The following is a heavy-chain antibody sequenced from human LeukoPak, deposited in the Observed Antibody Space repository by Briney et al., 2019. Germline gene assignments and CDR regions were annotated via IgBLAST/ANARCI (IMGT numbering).Heavy chain of an antibody. CDR3: AKDYDDAFDM. J-gene: IGHJ3*02. V-gene: IGHV3-30*18. CDR1: GFTFSSYD. D-gene: IGHD5-12*01. CDR2: ISYDGRNK. Sequence: PGGSLILSCAASGFTFSSYDMHSVRQAPGKGLEWVAVISYDGRNKYYPDSVKGRFTISRDNSKNTLYLQMNSLRAEDTAVYYCAKDYDDAFDMWGQGTMVTVSS.